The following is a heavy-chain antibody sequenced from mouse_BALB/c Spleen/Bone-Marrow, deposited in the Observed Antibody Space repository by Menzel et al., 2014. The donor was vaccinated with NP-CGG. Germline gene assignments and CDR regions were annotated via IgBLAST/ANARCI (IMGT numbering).Heavy chain of an antibody. V-gene: IGHV14-3*02. J-gene: IGHJ2*01. D-gene: IGHD4-1*01. CDR2: VEPASDYT. Sequence: VQLQQSGAELVKPGASVKLSCTASGFNIKDTYMHWVKQRPEQGLEWIGRVEPASDYTQFDSKFQGKATITADTSSNTAYLQLSSLTSEDSAVYYCATLTGTFDYWGQGTTLTVSS. CDR3: ATLTGTFDY. CDR1: GFNIKDTY.